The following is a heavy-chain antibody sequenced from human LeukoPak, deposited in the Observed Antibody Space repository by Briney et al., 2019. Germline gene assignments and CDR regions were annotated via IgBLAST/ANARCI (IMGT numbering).Heavy chain of an antibody. Sequence: GGSLRLSCAVSGFTFSSYWMHWVRQTPGKGLVWVSPINTDGSRTNNADSVKGRFTISRDNAKNILYLQMNSLRAEDTAVYYCARDKETATTADLGFWGQGTLVTVSS. CDR2: INTDGSRT. V-gene: IGHV3-74*01. CDR3: ARDKETATTADLGF. CDR1: GFTFSSYW. D-gene: IGHD5-24*01. J-gene: IGHJ4*02.